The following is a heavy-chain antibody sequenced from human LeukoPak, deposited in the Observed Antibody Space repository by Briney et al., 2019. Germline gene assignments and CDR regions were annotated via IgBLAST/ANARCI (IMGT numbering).Heavy chain of an antibody. CDR3: AGDSGYFLFDY. V-gene: IGHV4-34*01. D-gene: IGHD3-22*01. J-gene: IGHJ4*02. CDR2: INHSGST. Sequence: SETLSLTCTLSGGSISSYYWSWIRPPAGKGLGWIGEINHSGSTNYNPSLKSRVTISVDTSKNQFSLKLSSVTAADTAVYYCAGDSGYFLFDYWGQGTLITVSS. CDR1: GGSISSYY.